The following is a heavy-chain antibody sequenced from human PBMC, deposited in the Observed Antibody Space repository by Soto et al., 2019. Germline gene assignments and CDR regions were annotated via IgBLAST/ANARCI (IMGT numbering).Heavy chain of an antibody. V-gene: IGHV4-30-2*01. CDR1: GDSISGGGFS. CDR2: IYHTGNT. CDR3: VREATIAAWFDP. D-gene: IGHD2-21*01. J-gene: IGHJ5*02. Sequence: SSETLSLTCTVSGDSISGGGFSWSWIRQPPGKGLEWIGYIYHTGNTSYNPSLESRVSMSVDTSKNQFSLQLTSVTVADTAVYYCVREATIAAWFDPWGQGTLVTVSS.